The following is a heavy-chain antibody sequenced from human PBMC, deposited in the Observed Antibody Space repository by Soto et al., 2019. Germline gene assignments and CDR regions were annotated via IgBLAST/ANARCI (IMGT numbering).Heavy chain of an antibody. CDR2: INANSGKT. V-gene: IGHV1-3*01. J-gene: IGHJ4*02. CDR3: ARAVLSSSWYFDY. Sequence: ASVKVSCKASGYTFTNYAIHWVRQAPGQRLEGMGWINANSGKTKYSQKFQGRVTITRNTSISIVYMELSSLRSEDTAVYYCARAVLSSSWYFDYWGQGTLVTVSS. CDR1: GYTFTNYA. D-gene: IGHD6-13*01.